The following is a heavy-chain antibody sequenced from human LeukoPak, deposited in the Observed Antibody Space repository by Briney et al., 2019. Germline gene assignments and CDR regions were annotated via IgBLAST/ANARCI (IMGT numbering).Heavy chain of an antibody. CDR3: GRTVGYFDY. V-gene: IGHV6-1*01. Sequence: SQTLSLTCAISGDSVSNKDAAWSWIRESPSRGLEWLGRTFYRSKWYNDYAVSVKGRIIVSADTSKNQFSLHLNSVTPDDTAVYYCGRTVGYFDYWGQGILVTVSS. J-gene: IGHJ4*02. CDR2: TFYRSKWYN. D-gene: IGHD2-15*01. CDR1: GDSVSNKDAA.